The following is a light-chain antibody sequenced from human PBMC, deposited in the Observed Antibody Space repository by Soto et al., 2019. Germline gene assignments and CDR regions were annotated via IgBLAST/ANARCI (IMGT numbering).Light chain of an antibody. J-gene: IGKJ4*01. V-gene: IGKV3-20*01. CDR3: QQYGSYPLT. CDR1: QTVSST. Sequence: VLSQSPGTLSLSPGERVTLSCRASQTVSSTLAWYQQKPGQAPRLLIYGASSRATGIPDRFSGSGSGTDFTLTISRLEPEDCALYYCQQYGSYPLTFGGGTKVDIK. CDR2: GAS.